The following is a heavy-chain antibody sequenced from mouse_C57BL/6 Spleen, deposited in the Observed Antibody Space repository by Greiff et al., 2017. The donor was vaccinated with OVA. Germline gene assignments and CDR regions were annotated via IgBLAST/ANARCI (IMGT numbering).Heavy chain of an antibody. Sequence: VQLQQSGAELVRPGASVTLSCKASGYTFTDYEMHWVKQTPVHGLEWIGAIDPETGGTAYNQKFKGKAILTADKSSSTAYMELRSLTSEDSAVYYCTRAHGSSYEWYFDVWGTVTTVTVSS. V-gene: IGHV1-15*01. CDR1: GYTFTDYE. CDR3: TRAHGSSYEWYFDV. CDR2: IDPETGGT. J-gene: IGHJ1*03. D-gene: IGHD1-1*01.